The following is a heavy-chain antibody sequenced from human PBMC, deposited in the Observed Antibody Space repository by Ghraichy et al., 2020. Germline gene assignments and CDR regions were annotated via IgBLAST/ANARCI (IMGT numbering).Heavy chain of an antibody. CDR2: ISGSGGST. V-gene: IGHV3-23*01. Sequence: GGSLRLSCAASGFTFSSYAMSWVRQAPGKGLEWVSTISGSGGSTYYTDSVKGRFTISRDNSKNTLYLQMNSLRAEDTAVYYCAKYRSAGYSFPGDYWGQGTLVTVSS. CDR3: AKYRSAGYSFPGDY. CDR1: GFTFSSYA. J-gene: IGHJ4*02. D-gene: IGHD5-18*01.